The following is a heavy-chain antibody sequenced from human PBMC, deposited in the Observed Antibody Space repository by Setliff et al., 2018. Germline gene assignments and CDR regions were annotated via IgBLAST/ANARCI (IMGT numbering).Heavy chain of an antibody. CDR3: ARSRYYYDSSGYYYYFDY. CDR1: GGSISSGDYY. J-gene: IGHJ4*02. Sequence: KPSETLSLTCTVSGGSISSGDYYWSWIRQPAGKGLEWIGRIYTSGSTNYNPSLKSRVTMSVDTSKNQFSLKLSSVTAADTAVYYCARSRYYYDSSGYYYYFDYWGQGTLVTVSS. D-gene: IGHD3-22*01. CDR2: IYTSGST. V-gene: IGHV4-61*02.